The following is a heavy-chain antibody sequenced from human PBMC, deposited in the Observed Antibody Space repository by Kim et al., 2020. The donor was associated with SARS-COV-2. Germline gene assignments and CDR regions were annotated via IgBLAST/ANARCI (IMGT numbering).Heavy chain of an antibody. CDR1: GFTVSAYD. V-gene: IGHV3-48*02. CDR2: ITKSSATI. CDR3: VRDRMGGAFDL. D-gene: IGHD3-16*01. Sequence: GGSLRLSCATSGFTVSAYDMNWVRQAPGKGLEWLSFITKSSATIYYADSVEGRFTISRDNAKNSLFLQMNSLRDEDTALYYCVRDRMGGAFDLWGQGTM. J-gene: IGHJ3*01.